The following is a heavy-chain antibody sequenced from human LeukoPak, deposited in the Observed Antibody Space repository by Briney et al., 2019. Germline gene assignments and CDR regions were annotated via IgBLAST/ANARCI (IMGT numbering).Heavy chain of an antibody. CDR3: ARDVNWNYDGGYYYGMDV. J-gene: IGHJ6*02. Sequence: GASVKVSCKASGYTFTSYGISWVRQAPGQGLEWMGWISAYNGNTNYAQKLQGRVTMTTDTSTSTAYMELRSLRSDDTAAYYCARDVNWNYDGGYYYGMDVWGQGTTVTVSS. D-gene: IGHD1-7*01. V-gene: IGHV1-18*01. CDR2: ISAYNGNT. CDR1: GYTFTSYG.